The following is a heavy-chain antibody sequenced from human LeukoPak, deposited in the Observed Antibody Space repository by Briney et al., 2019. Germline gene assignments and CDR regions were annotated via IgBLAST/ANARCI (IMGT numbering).Heavy chain of an antibody. V-gene: IGHV4-59*08. J-gene: IGHJ5*02. Sequence: PSETLSLTCTVSGGSMSPYHWGWIRQPPGKGLEWTGYIYYSGSTNYNPSLKSRVTISIDTSKNQFSLKLSSVTAADTAVYYCARRSGYDSNWFDPWGQGTLDTVSS. D-gene: IGHD5-12*01. CDR1: GGSMSPYH. CDR3: ARRSGYDSNWFDP. CDR2: IYYSGST.